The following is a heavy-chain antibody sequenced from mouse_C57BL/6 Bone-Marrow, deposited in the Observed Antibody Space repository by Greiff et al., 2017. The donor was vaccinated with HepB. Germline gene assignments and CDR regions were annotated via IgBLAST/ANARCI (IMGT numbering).Heavy chain of an antibody. Sequence: VQLKQSGGGLVQPGGSLKLSCAASGFTFSDYYMYWVRQTPEKRLEWVAYISNGGGRTYYPDTVKGRFTISRDNAKNTLYLQMSRLKSEDTAMYYCARQGLWFSWFAYWGQGTLVTVSA. CDR2: ISNGGGRT. J-gene: IGHJ3*01. CDR3: ARQGLWFSWFAY. V-gene: IGHV5-12*01. CDR1: GFTFSDYY. D-gene: IGHD2-2*01.